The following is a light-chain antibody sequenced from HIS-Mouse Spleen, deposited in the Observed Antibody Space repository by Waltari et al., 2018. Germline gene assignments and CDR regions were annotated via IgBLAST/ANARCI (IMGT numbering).Light chain of an antibody. V-gene: IGLV3-25*03. CDR1: ALPKQS. CDR2: KDS. CDR3: CSYAGSSTWV. Sequence: SYELTQPPSVSVSPGQTARITCSGDALPKQSAYWYQQKPGQAPVLVIYKDSERPSGIPERFSGSSSGTTVTLTISGVQAEDEADYYCCSYAGSSTWVFGGGTKLTVL. J-gene: IGLJ3*02.